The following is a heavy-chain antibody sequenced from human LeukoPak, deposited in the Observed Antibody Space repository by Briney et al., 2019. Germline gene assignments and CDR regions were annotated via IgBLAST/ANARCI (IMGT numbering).Heavy chain of an antibody. D-gene: IGHD1-20*01. CDR3: ARDPPFIIGTTFFDY. CDR2: IWYDGGNK. Sequence: GGSLRLSCTASGFTFSSHVMHWVRQAPGKGLEWVAVIWYDGGNKYYADSVKGRFTISRDNAKNSLYLQMNSLRAEDTAVYYCARDPPFIIGTTFFDYWGQGTLVTVSS. CDR1: GFTFSSHV. J-gene: IGHJ4*02. V-gene: IGHV3-33*01.